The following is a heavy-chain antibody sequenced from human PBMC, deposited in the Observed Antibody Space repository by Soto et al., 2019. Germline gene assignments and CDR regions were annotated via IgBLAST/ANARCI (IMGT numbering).Heavy chain of an antibody. Sequence: QVQLVQSGAEVKKPGSSVKVSCKASGGTFSSYAISWVRQAPGQGLEWMGGIIPIFGTANYAQKFQGRVTITVDESTSTAYMELSSLRSEDTAVYYCASGLYDILTGYPNWFDPWGQGTLVTVSS. CDR1: GGTFSSYA. CDR2: IIPIFGTA. D-gene: IGHD3-9*01. V-gene: IGHV1-69*01. CDR3: ASGLYDILTGYPNWFDP. J-gene: IGHJ5*02.